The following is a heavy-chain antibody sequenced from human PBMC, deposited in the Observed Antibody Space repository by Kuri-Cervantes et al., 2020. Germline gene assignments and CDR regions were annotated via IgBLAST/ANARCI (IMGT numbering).Heavy chain of an antibody. CDR3: ARLFRSYYGSGSYKVYYYGMDV. CDR1: GYTLTSYG. CDR2: ISAYNGNT. J-gene: IGHJ6*02. D-gene: IGHD3-10*01. Sequence: ASVKVSCKASGYTLTSYGISWVRQAPGQGLEWMGWISAYNGNTNYAQKLQGRVTMTTDTSTSTAYMELRSLRSDDTAVYYCARLFRSYYGSGSYKVYYYGMDVWGQGTTVTVSS. V-gene: IGHV1-18*01.